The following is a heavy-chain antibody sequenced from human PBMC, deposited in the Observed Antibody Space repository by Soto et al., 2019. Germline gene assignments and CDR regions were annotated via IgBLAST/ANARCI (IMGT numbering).Heavy chain of an antibody. D-gene: IGHD2-15*01. J-gene: IGHJ4*02. CDR2: ISSSGSTI. CDR3: VRTSLVVAAATREDY. V-gene: IGHV3-48*04. Sequence: GGSLRLSCAASGFTFSSYIMNWVRQAPGKGLEWVSYISSSGSTIYYADSVKGRFTISRDNAKNTLYLQMNSLRAEDTAVYYCVRTSLVVAAATREDYWGQGTLVTVSS. CDR1: GFTFSSYI.